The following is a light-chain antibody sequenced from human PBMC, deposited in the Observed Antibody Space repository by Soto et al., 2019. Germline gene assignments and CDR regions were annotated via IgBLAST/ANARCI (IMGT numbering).Light chain of an antibody. CDR1: QSVSSY. J-gene: IGKJ5*01. Sequence: IVITKYRESLALSKGEGATLSCRASQSVSSYLLWYQQKPGQAPRLLIYDASNRAAGIPARFSGSGSGTEFTLTISRLQSEDFAVYSCQQYNDWPLLFGQGTRLEIK. V-gene: IGKV3D-15*01. CDR2: DAS. CDR3: QQYNDWPLL.